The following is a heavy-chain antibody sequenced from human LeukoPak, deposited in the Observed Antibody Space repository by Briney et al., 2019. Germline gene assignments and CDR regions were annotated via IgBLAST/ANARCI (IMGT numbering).Heavy chain of an antibody. D-gene: IGHD3-10*01. V-gene: IGHV1-69*13. CDR3: ARGGAGWPTYYFGY. CDR1: GGTFTSYA. Sequence: ASVKVSCKASGGTFTSYAISWVRQAPGQGLEWMGGIIPIFGTANYAQKFQGRVTITADESTSTAYMELSSLRSEDTAVYYCARGGAGWPTYYFGYWGQGTLVTVSS. CDR2: IIPIFGTA. J-gene: IGHJ4*02.